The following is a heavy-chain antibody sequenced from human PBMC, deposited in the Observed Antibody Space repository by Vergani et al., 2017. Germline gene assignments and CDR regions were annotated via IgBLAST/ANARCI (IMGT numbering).Heavy chain of an antibody. Sequence: EVQLVQSGAEVKKPGESLKISCKGSGYSFTSYWIGWVRQMPGKGLEWMGIIYPGDSDTRYSPSFQGQVTISADKSISTAYLQWSSLKASDTAMYYCARRPPSLWSLYYFDYWGQGTLVTVSS. V-gene: IGHV5-51*01. J-gene: IGHJ4*02. D-gene: IGHD3-10*01. CDR2: IYPGDSDT. CDR1: GYSFTSYW. CDR3: ARRPPSLWSLYYFDY.